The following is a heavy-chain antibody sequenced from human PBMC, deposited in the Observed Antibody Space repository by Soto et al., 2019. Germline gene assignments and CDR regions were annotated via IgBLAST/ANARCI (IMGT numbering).Heavy chain of an antibody. D-gene: IGHD1-26*01. J-gene: IGHJ2*01. CDR3: ARGVGGSYSHWYFDL. V-gene: IGHV1-18*01. CDR1: GYTFTTYG. CDR2: ISVYNGNT. Sequence: QVQLVQSGGEVKKPGASVKVSCKASGYTFTTYGISWVRQAPGQGLEWMGWISVYNGNTNYAQKLQGRVTMTTDTSTSTTYMELGSLRSDDTVVYYCARGVGGSYSHWYFDLWGRGTLVTVSS.